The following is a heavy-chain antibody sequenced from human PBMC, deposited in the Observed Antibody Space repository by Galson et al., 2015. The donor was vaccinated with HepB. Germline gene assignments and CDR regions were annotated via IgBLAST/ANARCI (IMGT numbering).Heavy chain of an antibody. D-gene: IGHD5-12*01. CDR3: AREGGYSGYDSNWYFDL. V-gene: IGHV3-30*04. CDR1: GFTFSSYA. CDR2: ISYDGSNK. Sequence: SLRLSCAASGFTFSSYAMHWVRQAPGKGLEWVAVISYDGSNKYYADSVRGRFTISRDNSKNTLYLQMNSLRAEDTAVYYCAREGGYSGYDSNWYFDLWSRGTLVTVSS. J-gene: IGHJ2*01.